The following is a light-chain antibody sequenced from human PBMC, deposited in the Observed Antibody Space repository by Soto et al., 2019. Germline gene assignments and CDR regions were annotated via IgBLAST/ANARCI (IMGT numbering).Light chain of an antibody. Sequence: DTVLAQSPGTLPLSPGERATLSCRASQSVSNSYLAWYQQTPGQAPRLLIHGVSSRATGTPDRFSGSGSGTDFTLTITRLEPEDFAVYYCQQNSSSPLPFGVGTKLDIK. CDR2: GVS. CDR3: QQNSSSPLP. CDR1: QSVSNSY. J-gene: IGKJ4*02. V-gene: IGKV3-20*01.